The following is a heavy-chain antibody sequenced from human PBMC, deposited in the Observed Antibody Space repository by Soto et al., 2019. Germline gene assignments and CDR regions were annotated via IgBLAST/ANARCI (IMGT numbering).Heavy chain of an antibody. CDR3: ASWGGSGSYYNYYYDMDV. Sequence: VGSLRLSSAASGLTFSSYWMNWVRQAPGKGREWVANIKQDGSEKYYVDSVKGRFTISRDNAKNSLYLQMNSLRAEDTAVYYCASWGGSGSYYNYYYDMDVWGQGTTVTVSS. V-gene: IGHV3-7*01. D-gene: IGHD3-10*01. CDR1: GLTFSSYW. J-gene: IGHJ6*01. CDR2: IKQDGSEK.